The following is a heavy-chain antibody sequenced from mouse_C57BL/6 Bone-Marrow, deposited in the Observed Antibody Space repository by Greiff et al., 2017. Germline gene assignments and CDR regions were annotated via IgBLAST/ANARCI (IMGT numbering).Heavy chain of an antibody. CDR2: IDPSDSYT. Sequence: QVQLQQPGAELVMPGASVKLSCKASGYTFTSYWMHWVKQRPGQGLEWIGEIDPSDSYTNYNQKFKGKSTLTVDKSSSTAYMQLSSLTSADSAVYYCARHYGNYLDYWGQGTTLTVSS. CDR3: ARHYGNYLDY. V-gene: IGHV1-69*01. J-gene: IGHJ2*01. CDR1: GYTFTSYW. D-gene: IGHD2-1*01.